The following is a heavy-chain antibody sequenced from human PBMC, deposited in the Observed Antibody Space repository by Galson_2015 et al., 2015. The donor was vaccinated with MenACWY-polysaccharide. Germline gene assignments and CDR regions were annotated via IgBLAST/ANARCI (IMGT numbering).Heavy chain of an antibody. Sequence: LCLTCTVSGDSVGSIDYYWSWIRQPPGKGLECLGYIYYSGHTNYNPSLNSRVAMSVDKSTHQFSLKLRPENSADTAVYSCAIALGYCTGGLCVRGEGNRFDPWGQGTLVIVSS. CDR1: GDSVGSIDYY. V-gene: IGHV4-61*08. D-gene: IGHD2-8*02. CDR2: IYYSGHT. J-gene: IGHJ5*02. CDR3: AIALGYCTGGLCVRGEGNRFDP.